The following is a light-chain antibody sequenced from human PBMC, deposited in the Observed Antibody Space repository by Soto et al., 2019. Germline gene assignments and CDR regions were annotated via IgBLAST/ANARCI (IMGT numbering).Light chain of an antibody. V-gene: IGKV2-28*01. CDR3: MQALQTPYT. CDR1: QSLLHSNGYNY. J-gene: IGKJ2*01. CDR2: LGS. Sequence: DLVMTQSPLSLPVTPGEPASISCRSSQSLLHSNGYNYLDWYLQKPGQSPQLLIYLGSNRASGVPDRFSGSESGTDFTLKISRVEAEDVGVSYCMQALQTPYTFGQGTKLEIK.